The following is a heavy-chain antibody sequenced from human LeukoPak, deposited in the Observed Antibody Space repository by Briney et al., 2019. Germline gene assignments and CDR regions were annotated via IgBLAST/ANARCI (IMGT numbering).Heavy chain of an antibody. J-gene: IGHJ5*02. CDR1: GYSFTSYW. Sequence: NRGESLKISCKGSGYSFTSYWIGWVRQMPGKGLEWMGIIYPGDSDIRYSPSFQGQVTISADKSISTAYLQWSSLKASDTAMYYCARQASMRYCSSTSCYSHWFDPWGQGTLVTVSS. D-gene: IGHD2-2*02. V-gene: IGHV5-51*01. CDR2: IYPGDSDI. CDR3: ARQASMRYCSSTSCYSHWFDP.